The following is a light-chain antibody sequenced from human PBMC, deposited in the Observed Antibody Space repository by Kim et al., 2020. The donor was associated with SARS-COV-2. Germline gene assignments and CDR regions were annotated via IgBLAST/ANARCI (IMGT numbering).Light chain of an antibody. J-gene: IGLJ1*01. CDR2: DVN. CDR3: CSYAGSYTSWV. CDR1: SSDVGGYNY. V-gene: IGLV2-11*01. Sequence: QSALTQPRSVSGSLGQSVTISCTGTSSDVGGYNYVSWYQQHPDKAPKLVIFDVNKRPSGVPDRFSGSKSGNTASLTVSGLQAEDEADYYCCSYAGSYTSWVFGTGTKVTVL.